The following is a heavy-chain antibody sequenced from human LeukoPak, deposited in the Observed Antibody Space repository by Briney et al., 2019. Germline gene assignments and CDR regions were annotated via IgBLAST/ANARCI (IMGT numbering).Heavy chain of an antibody. CDR1: GGSISSYY. CDR3: ARGGSYDFWSGSEPFDY. J-gene: IGHJ4*02. D-gene: IGHD3-3*01. CDR2: IYYSGCT. V-gene: IGHV4-59*01. Sequence: SETLSLTCTVSGGSISSYYWSWIRQPPGKGLEWIGYIYYSGCTNYNPSLKSRVTISVDTSKNQFSLKLSSVTAADTAVYYCARGGSYDFWSGSEPFDYWGQGTLVTVSS.